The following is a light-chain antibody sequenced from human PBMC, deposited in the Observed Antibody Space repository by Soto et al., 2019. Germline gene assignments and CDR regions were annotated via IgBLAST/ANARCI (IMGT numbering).Light chain of an antibody. Sequence: EIVLTQSPATLSLSPGERATLSCRASQSVSSYLAWYQQKPGQAPRLLIYDASNRATGIPARFSGSGSETDFTLTISSLEPEDFAVYYCQQYGSSPYTFGQGTKLEIK. J-gene: IGKJ2*01. CDR3: QQYGSSPYT. V-gene: IGKV3-11*01. CDR2: DAS. CDR1: QSVSSY.